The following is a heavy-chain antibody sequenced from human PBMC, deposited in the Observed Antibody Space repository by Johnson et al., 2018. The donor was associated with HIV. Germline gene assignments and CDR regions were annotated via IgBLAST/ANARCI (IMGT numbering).Heavy chain of an antibody. V-gene: IGHV3-15*01. Sequence: VQLVESGGGLVKPGGSLRLSCAASGFTFSNAWMSWVRQAPGKGLEWVGRIKSKTDGGTTDYAAPVKGRFTISRDDSKNTLYLQMNSLRAEDTAVYYCARVDLGGTVTARRRGAFDIWGQGTTVTVSS. CDR2: IKSKTDGGTT. CDR1: GFTFSNAW. J-gene: IGHJ3*02. D-gene: IGHD2-21*02. CDR3: ARVDLGGTVTARRRGAFDI.